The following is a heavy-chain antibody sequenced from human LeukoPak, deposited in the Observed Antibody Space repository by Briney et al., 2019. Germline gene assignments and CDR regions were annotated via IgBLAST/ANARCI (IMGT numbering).Heavy chain of an antibody. Sequence: GGSLRLSCAASGFTFSSYAMHWVRQAPGKGLEWVAVISYDGSNKYYADSVKGRFTISRDNSKNTLYLQMNSLRAEDTAVYYCARDHGEIDYWGQGTLVTVSS. CDR3: ARDHGEIDY. CDR2: ISYDGSNK. D-gene: IGHD3-10*01. V-gene: IGHV3-30*04. CDR1: GFTFSSYA. J-gene: IGHJ4*02.